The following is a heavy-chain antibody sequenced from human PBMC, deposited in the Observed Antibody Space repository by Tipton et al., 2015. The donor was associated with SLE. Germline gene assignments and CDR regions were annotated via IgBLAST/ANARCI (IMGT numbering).Heavy chain of an antibody. CDR1: GGSFSGYY. Sequence: TLSLTCAVYGGSFSGYYWSWIRQPPGKGLEWIGEINHSGSTNYNPSLKSRVTISVDTSKNQFSLKLSSVTAADTAVYYCASLAAAFDYWGQGTLVTVSS. CDR2: INHSGST. D-gene: IGHD6-13*01. V-gene: IGHV4-34*01. CDR3: ASLAAAFDY. J-gene: IGHJ4*02.